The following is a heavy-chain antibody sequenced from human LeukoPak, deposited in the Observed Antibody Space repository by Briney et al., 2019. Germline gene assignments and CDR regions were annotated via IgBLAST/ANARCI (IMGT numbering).Heavy chain of an antibody. CDR3: AKRYSSSHLPWGMDV. CDR2: ISYDGSNK. CDR1: GFTFTNHG. J-gene: IGHJ6*02. D-gene: IGHD6-13*01. V-gene: IGHV3-30*18. Sequence: GGSLRISCAASGFTFTNHGMTWVRQAPGKGLEWVAVISYDGSNKYYADSVKGRSTISRDNSKNTLYLQMNSLRVEDTAVYHCAKRYSSSHLPWGMDVWGQGTTVTVSS.